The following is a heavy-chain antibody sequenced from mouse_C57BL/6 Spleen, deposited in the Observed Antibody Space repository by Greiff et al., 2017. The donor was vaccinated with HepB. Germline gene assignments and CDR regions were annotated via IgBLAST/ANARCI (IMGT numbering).Heavy chain of an antibody. D-gene: IGHD2-4*01. CDR3: ARSYDYGAMDY. V-gene: IGHV5-15*01. CDR2: ISNLAYSI. Sequence: EVKVVESGGGLVQPGGSLKLSCAASGFTFSDYGMAWVRQAPRKGPEWVAFISNLAYSIYYADTVTGRFTISRENAKNTLYLEMSSLRSEDTAMYYCARSYDYGAMDYWGQGTSVTVSS. J-gene: IGHJ4*01. CDR1: GFTFSDYG.